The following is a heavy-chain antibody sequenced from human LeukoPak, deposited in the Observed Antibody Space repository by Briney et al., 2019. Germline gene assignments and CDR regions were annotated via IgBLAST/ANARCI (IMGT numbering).Heavy chain of an antibody. V-gene: IGHV4-39*01. CDR3: ARRRSRHYFDY. CDR1: GGSLSSSGYY. Sequence: SETLSLTCTVSGGSLSSSGYYWGWIRQPPGKGLEWIGSIYYSGNTYYSSSLKSRVTVSVDTSKNQFSLRLSSVTAADTAMYYCARRRSRHYFDYWGQGTLVTVSS. CDR2: IYYSGNT. D-gene: IGHD1-26*01. J-gene: IGHJ4*02.